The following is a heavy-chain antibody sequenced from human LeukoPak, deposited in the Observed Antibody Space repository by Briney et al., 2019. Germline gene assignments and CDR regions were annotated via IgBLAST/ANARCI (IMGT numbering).Heavy chain of an antibody. Sequence: PGGSLRLSCAASGFTFMRYSCTWVRQAPGKGLEWVSSISTSISYYTYYADSVKGRFTISRDNNKNSLYLQMNSLRDEDAAVYFCARHHGEQWLFAYWGQGTPVTVSS. D-gene: IGHD1/OR15-1a*01. J-gene: IGHJ4*02. CDR1: GFTFMRYS. V-gene: IGHV3-21*06. CDR2: ISTSISYYT. CDR3: ARHHGEQWLFAY.